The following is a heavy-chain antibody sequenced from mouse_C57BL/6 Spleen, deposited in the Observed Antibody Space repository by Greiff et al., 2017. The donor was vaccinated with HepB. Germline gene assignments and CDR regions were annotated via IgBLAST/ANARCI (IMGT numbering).Heavy chain of an antibody. Sequence: EVQLQQSGPELVKPGASVKISCKASGYTFTDYYMNWVKQSHGKSLEWIGDINPNNGGTSYNQKFKGKATLTVDKSSSTAYMELRSLTSEDSAVYYCASRYYYGSSYEYFDVWGTGTTVTVSS. CDR3: ASRYYYGSSYEYFDV. J-gene: IGHJ1*03. CDR1: GYTFTDYY. CDR2: INPNNGGT. V-gene: IGHV1-26*01. D-gene: IGHD1-1*01.